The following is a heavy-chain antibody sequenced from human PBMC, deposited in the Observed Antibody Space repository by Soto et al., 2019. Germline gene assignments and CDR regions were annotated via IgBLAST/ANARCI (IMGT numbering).Heavy chain of an antibody. J-gene: IGHJ4*02. D-gene: IGHD2-8*01. CDR2: IFHDGTA. V-gene: IGHV4-4*02. CDR1: GVSISSGNW. Sequence: SETLSLTCAVSGVSISSGNWWTWVRQTPQRGLEYIGEIFHDGTANYYPSFERRVAIPVDTSKNQFSLKLTSVTAADTAIYFCARLVYETRLNYMYFDFWGQGALVTVSS. CDR3: ARLVYETRLNYMYFDF.